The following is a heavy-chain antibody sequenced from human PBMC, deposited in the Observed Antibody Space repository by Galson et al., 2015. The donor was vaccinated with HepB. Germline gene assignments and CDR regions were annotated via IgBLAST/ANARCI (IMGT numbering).Heavy chain of an antibody. V-gene: IGHV3-66*04. CDR3: ARQFNYYYYMDV. Sequence: SLRLSCAASGFTVSSNYMSWVRQAPGKGLEWVSVIYSGGSTYYADSVKGRFTISRDNSKNTLYLQMNSLRAEDTAVYYCARQFNYYYYMDVWGKGTTVTVSS. CDR2: IYSGGST. J-gene: IGHJ6*03. CDR1: GFTVSSNY.